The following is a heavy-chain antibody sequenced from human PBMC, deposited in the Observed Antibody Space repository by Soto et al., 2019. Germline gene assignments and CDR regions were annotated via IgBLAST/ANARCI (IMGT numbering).Heavy chain of an antibody. D-gene: IGHD3-3*01. CDR1: GGSISRGGYY. Sequence: QVQLQESGPGLVKPSQTLSLTCTVSGGSISRGGYYWSWIRQHPGKGLAWIGYIYYSGSTYYTPSLKSRVTISVDTSKNQFSLKLSSVTAADTAVYYCARGARSDDFWSGYYTGMEIFDYWGQGTLVTVSS. CDR3: ARGARSDDFWSGYYTGMEIFDY. CDR2: IYYSGST. V-gene: IGHV4-31*03. J-gene: IGHJ4*02.